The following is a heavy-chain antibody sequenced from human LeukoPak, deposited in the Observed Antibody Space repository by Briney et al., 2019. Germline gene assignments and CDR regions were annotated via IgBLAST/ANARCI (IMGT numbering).Heavy chain of an antibody. CDR3: AKNGQSGFSFDP. CDR1: GGSISSYY. J-gene: IGHJ5*02. D-gene: IGHD1-26*01. CDR2: IYYSGST. Sequence: SETLSLACTVSGGSISSYYWSWIRQPPGKGLERIGYIYYSGSTNYNPSLKSRVTISADSFKNQFSLKLSSVTAADTAVYYCAKNGQSGFSFDPWGQGTLVTVSS. V-gene: IGHV4-59*12.